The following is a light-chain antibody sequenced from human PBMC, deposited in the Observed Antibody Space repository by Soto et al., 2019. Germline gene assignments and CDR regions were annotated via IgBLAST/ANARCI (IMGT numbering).Light chain of an antibody. CDR2: AAY. CDR1: QSISSY. CDR3: QQSYSTPYT. J-gene: IGKJ2*01. Sequence: DIQMTQSPSSLSASVGDRVTITSRASQSISSYLNWYQQKPGKAPKLLIYAAYSLQSGVPSRFSGSGTGTDFTLTISSLQPEDCATYYCQQSYSTPYTFGQGTKLEIK. V-gene: IGKV1-39*01.